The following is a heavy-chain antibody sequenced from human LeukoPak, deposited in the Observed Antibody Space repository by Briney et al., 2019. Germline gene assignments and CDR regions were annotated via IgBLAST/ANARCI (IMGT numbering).Heavy chain of an antibody. D-gene: IGHD3-22*01. CDR3: ARGPTPSYDSSGYYGY. CDR2: ISSSSSYI. CDR1: GFTFSSYS. J-gene: IGHJ4*02. Sequence: GGSLRLSCAASGFTFSSYSMNWVRQAPGKGLEWVSSISSSSSYIYYADSVKGRSTISRDNAKNSLYLQMNSLRAEDTAVYYCARGPTPSYDSSGYYGYWGQGTLVTVSS. V-gene: IGHV3-21*01.